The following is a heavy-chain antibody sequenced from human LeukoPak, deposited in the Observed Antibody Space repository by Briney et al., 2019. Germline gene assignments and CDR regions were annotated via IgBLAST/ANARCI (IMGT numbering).Heavy chain of an antibody. Sequence: GGSLRLSCAASGFTFSSYSMNWVRQAPGKGLEWVSSISSSSSYIYYADSVKGRFTISRDNAKNSLYLQMNSLRAEDTAVYYCAKDTAGIVGARWAFDIWGQGTMVTVSS. D-gene: IGHD1-26*01. CDR1: GFTFSSYS. CDR2: ISSSSSYI. V-gene: IGHV3-21*01. J-gene: IGHJ3*02. CDR3: AKDTAGIVGARWAFDI.